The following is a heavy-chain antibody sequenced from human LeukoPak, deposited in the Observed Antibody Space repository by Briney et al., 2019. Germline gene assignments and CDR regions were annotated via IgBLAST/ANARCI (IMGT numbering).Heavy chain of an antibody. D-gene: IGHD3-22*01. CDR1: GFTFSSYA. V-gene: IGHV3-23*01. J-gene: IGHJ4*02. CDR2: ISGSGGST. Sequence: GGSLRLSCAASGFTFSSYAMSWVRQAPGKGLEWVSAISGSGGSTYYADSVKGRFTISRDNSKNTLYLQMNSLRAEDTAVYYCAKDPVYDSSGSPYYFDYWGQGTLLTVSS. CDR3: AKDPVYDSSGSPYYFDY.